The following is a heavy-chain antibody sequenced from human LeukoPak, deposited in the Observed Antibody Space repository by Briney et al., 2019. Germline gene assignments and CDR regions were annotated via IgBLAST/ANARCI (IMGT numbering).Heavy chain of an antibody. CDR3: ASPYYYDSSGYYGY. Sequence: SETLSLTCTVSGGSIISSSYYWGWIRQPPGKGLEWIGSIYYSGSTYYNPSLKSRVTISVDTSKSQFSLKLSSVTAADTAVYYCASPYYYDSSGYYGYWGQGTLVTVSS. D-gene: IGHD3-22*01. CDR1: GGSIISSSYY. J-gene: IGHJ4*02. CDR2: IYYSGST. V-gene: IGHV4-39*01.